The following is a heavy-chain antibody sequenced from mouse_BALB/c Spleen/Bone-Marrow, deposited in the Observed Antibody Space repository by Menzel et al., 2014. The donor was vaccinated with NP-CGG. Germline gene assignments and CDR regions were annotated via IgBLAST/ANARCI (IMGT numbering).Heavy chain of an antibody. D-gene: IGHD1-1*01. V-gene: IGHV1S137*01. J-gene: IGHJ2*01. Sequence: QVQLQQSGAELVRPGVSVKISCKGSGYTFTDYVMHWVKQSHAESLEWIGVISTYYGDASYNQKFKGKATTTVDKSSITAYMKLARLTSDDSAIYYYSRKSIYYYSSTLDYWGQCTTLTVSS. CDR1: GYTFTDYV. CDR2: ISTYYGDA. CDR3: SRKSIYYYSSTLDY.